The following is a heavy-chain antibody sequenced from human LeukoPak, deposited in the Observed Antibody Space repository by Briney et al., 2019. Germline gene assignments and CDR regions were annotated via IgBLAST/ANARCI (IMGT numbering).Heavy chain of an antibody. CDR3: ARGMENSSWYEYYYYYYGMDV. J-gene: IGHJ6*02. CDR1: GFTVSSNY. D-gene: IGHD6-13*01. CDR2: IYSSGST. Sequence: GGSLRLSCAASGFTVSSNYMSWVRQAPGKGLEWVSVIYSSGSTYYADSVKGRFTISRDNSKNTLYLQMNSLRAEDTAVYYCARGMENSSWYEYYYYYYGMDVWGQGTTVTVSS. V-gene: IGHV3-53*01.